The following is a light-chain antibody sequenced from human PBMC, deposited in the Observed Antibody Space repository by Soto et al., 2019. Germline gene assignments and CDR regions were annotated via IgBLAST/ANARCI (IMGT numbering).Light chain of an antibody. CDR2: EVS. CDR3: ASLTTTNFV. CDR1: SSDVGSYNL. V-gene: IGLV2-14*02. Sequence: QSALTQPASVSGSPGQSITISCIGTSSDVGSYNLVSWYQQHPGKAPKVLIYEVSERPSGVSDRFSGSKSGNTASLTISGLQAEDEADYYCASLTTTNFVFGTGTKLTVL. J-gene: IGLJ1*01.